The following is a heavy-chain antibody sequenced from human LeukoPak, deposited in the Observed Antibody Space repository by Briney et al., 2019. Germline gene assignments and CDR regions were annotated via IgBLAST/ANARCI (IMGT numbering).Heavy chain of an antibody. D-gene: IGHD5-12*01. V-gene: IGHV1-69*13. CDR3: ARDGWLRGVAY. CDR2: IIPIFGAA. Sequence: ASVKVSCKASGGTFSSYGISWVRQAPGQGLEWMGGIIPIFGAANYAQKFQGRVTITADESTSTAYMELSSLRSEDTAVYYCARDGWLRGVAYWGQGTLVTVSS. J-gene: IGHJ4*02. CDR1: GGTFSSYG.